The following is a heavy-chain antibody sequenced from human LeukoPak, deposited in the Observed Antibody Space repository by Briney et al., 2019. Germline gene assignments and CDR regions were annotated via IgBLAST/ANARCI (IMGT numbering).Heavy chain of an antibody. D-gene: IGHD6-19*01. V-gene: IGHV1-2*02. CDR1: GYTFTSYY. J-gene: IGHJ6*03. CDR2: INPNSGGT. CDR3: ARGSSGWYYYYYYMDV. Sequence: ASVKVSCKASGYTFTSYYMHWVRQAPGQGLEWMGWINPNSGGTNYAQKFQGRVTMTRDTSISTAYMELSRLRSDDTAVYYCARGSSGWYYYYYYMDVWGKGTTVTVSS.